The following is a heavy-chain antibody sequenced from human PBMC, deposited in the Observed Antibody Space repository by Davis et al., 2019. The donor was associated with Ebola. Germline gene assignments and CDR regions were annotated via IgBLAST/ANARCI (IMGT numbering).Heavy chain of an antibody. CDR2: INHSGST. CDR1: GGSFSGYY. V-gene: IGHV4-34*01. Sequence: PSETLSLTCAVYGGSFSGYYWSWIRQPPGKGLEWIGEINHSGSTNYNPSLKSRVTISVDTSKNQFSLKLSSVTAADTAVYYCARGYCSGGSCKTLNYWGQGTLVTVSS. D-gene: IGHD2-15*01. CDR3: ARGYCSGGSCKTLNY. J-gene: IGHJ4*02.